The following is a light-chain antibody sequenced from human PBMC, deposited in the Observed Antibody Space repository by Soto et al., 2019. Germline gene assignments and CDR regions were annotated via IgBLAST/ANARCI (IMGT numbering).Light chain of an antibody. J-gene: IGKJ2*01. CDR3: QHYGNSPPFT. V-gene: IGKV3-20*01. Sequence: EIVLTQSPGTLSLSPGERATLSCRASQSVSSSYLAWYQQKPGQAPRLLIYGASSRATGIPDRFSGSGSGTDFTLTISRLEPEDFAVYFRQHYGNSPPFTFGQGTKVEIK. CDR2: GAS. CDR1: QSVSSSY.